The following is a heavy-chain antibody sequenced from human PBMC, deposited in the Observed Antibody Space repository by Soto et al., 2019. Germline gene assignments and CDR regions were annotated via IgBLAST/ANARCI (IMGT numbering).Heavy chain of an antibody. CDR3: ARDKRRSNNGQYYGTEV. D-gene: IGHD4-4*01. CDR2: IIPIFGTA. Sequence: SVNVSCKASGGTFSSYAISWVRQAPGQGLEWMGGIIPIFGTANYAQKFQGRVTITADESTSTAYMELSSLRSEDTAVYYCARDKRRSNNGQYYGTEVWGHGTTASVS. J-gene: IGHJ6*02. CDR1: GGTFSSYA. V-gene: IGHV1-69*13.